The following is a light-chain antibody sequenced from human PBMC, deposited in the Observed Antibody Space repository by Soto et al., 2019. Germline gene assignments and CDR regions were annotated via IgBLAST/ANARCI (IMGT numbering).Light chain of an antibody. CDR2: DAS. Sequence: DIQMTQSPSTLSASVGDRVTITCRASQSISSWLAWYQQKPGKAPKLLIYDASSLESGVPSRFSGNRSGTEFTLTISSLQPDDFATYYCQQYNSYSWTFXQGTKVDIK. CDR3: QQYNSYSWT. CDR1: QSISSW. J-gene: IGKJ1*01. V-gene: IGKV1-5*01.